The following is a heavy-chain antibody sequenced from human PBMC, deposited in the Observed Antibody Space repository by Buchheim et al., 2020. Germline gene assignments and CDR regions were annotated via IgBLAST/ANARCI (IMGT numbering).Heavy chain of an antibody. V-gene: IGHV3-11*05. CDR2: ISSSSSYT. CDR3: ARLESWDIVVPAGYFDY. J-gene: IGHJ4*02. D-gene: IGHD2-2*01. CDR1: GFTFSDYY. Sequence: QVQLVESGGGLVKPGGSLRLSCAASGFTFSDYYMSWTRQAPGKGLEWVSYISSSSSYTNYADSVKGRFTISRDNAKNSLYLQMNSLRAEDTAVYYCARLESWDIVVPAGYFDYWGQGTL.